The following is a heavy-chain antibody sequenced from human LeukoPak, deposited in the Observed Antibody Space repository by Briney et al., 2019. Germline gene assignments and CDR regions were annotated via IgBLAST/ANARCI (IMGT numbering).Heavy chain of an antibody. Sequence: SETLSLTCAVYGGSFSGYYWSWIRQPPGKGLEWIGEINHSGSTNYNPSLKSRVTISVDTSKNQFSLKLSSVTAADTAVYYCTVTADDYGYYYGMDVWGQGTTVTVSS. V-gene: IGHV4-34*03. D-gene: IGHD4/OR15-4a*01. CDR3: TVTADDYGYYYGMDV. J-gene: IGHJ6*02. CDR1: GGSFSGYY. CDR2: INHSGST.